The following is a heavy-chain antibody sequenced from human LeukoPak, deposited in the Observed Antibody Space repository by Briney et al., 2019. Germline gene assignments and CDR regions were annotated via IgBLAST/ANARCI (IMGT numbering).Heavy chain of an antibody. V-gene: IGHV3-21*01. CDR3: ARGLDYGDYGTLDY. D-gene: IGHD4-17*01. CDR1: GFTFSRNA. J-gene: IGHJ4*02. Sequence: GGSLRLSCAASGFTFSRNAMNWVRQAPGKGLEWVSFISSSSNYMSYADSVKGRFTISRDNSKNTLYLQMNSLRAEDTAVYYCARGLDYGDYGTLDYWGQGTLVTVSS. CDR2: ISSSSNYM.